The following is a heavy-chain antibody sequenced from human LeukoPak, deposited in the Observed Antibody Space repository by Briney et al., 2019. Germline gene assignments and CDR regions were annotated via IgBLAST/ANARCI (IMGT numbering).Heavy chain of an antibody. V-gene: IGHV3-74*01. CDR3: AGSLAYCGGDCHAAFDY. CDR2: IKSDGSST. D-gene: IGHD2-21*02. CDR1: GFTFSSCW. J-gene: IGHJ4*02. Sequence: GGSLRLSCAASGFTFSSCWMHWVRQAPGKGLVWVSRIKSDGSSTVYADSVKGRFTISRDNAKTTLYLQMNSLRADDTSVYYCAGSLAYCGGDCHAAFDYWGQGTLVTVSS.